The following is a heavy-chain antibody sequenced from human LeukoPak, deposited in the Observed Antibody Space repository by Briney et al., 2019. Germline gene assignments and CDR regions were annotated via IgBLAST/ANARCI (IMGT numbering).Heavy chain of an antibody. D-gene: IGHD6-19*01. CDR3: AKDSGVAGTKQGLFDY. V-gene: IGHV3-23*01. CDR1: GFTFSSYA. CDR2: ISDSGGST. Sequence: GGSLTLSCAASGFTFSSYAMSWLRQPPGKGLEWVSDISDSGGSTYYPDPEKGRFTISRDNYKHMLYLQMNSLRGEDTAVYYCAKDSGVAGTKQGLFDYWGQGTLVTVSS. J-gene: IGHJ4*02.